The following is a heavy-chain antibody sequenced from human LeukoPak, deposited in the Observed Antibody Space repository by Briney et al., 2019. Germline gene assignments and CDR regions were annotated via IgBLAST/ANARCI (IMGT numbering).Heavy chain of an antibody. CDR3: AGGPPELAAYY. CDR1: GFTFSDYN. Sequence: GGSLRLSCAASGFTFSDYNINWVRQAPGKGLEWVSSISSSSTYIYYADSVKGRFTISRDNAKDSLYLQMNSLRAEDTAVYYCAGGPPELAAYYWGQGTLVTVSS. V-gene: IGHV3-21*01. CDR2: ISSSSTYI. J-gene: IGHJ4*02. D-gene: IGHD1-26*01.